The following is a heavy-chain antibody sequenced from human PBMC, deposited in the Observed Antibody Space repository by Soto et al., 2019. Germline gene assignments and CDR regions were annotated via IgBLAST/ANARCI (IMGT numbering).Heavy chain of an antibody. Sequence: EVQLVESGGGLVQPGGSLRLSYAASGFTFSSYWMSWVRQAPGKGLEWVANIKQDGSEKYYVDSVKGRFTISRDNTRNSLYLQMNSLRAEDTAVYYCARGSRGGDAFDIWGQGTMVTVSS. V-gene: IGHV3-7*01. D-gene: IGHD3-10*01. CDR3: ARGSRGGDAFDI. CDR2: IKQDGSEK. J-gene: IGHJ3*02. CDR1: GFTFSSYW.